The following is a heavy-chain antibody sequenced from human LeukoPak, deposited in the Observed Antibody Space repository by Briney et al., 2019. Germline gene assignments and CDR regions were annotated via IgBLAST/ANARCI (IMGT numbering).Heavy chain of an antibody. D-gene: IGHD4-17*01. V-gene: IGHV4-59*01. CDR3: ARGRYGDYFY. CDR2: IYYSGST. J-gene: IGHJ4*02. Sequence: PSETLSLTCTVSGGSISSYYWSWIRQPPGKGLEWIGYIYYSGSTNYSPSLKSRGTISVDTSKNQFSLNLSSVTAADTAVYYCARGRYGDYFYWGQGTLVTVSS. CDR1: GGSISSYY.